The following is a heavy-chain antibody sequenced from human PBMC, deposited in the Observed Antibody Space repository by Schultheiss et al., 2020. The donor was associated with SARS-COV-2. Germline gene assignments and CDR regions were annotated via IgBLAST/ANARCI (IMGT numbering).Heavy chain of an antibody. CDR3: AKDWGQLAQGDY. Sequence: GESLKISCAASGFTFSSYGMHWVRQAPGKGLEWVAVIWYDGSNKYYADSVKGRFTISRDNSKNTLYLQMNSLRAEDTAVYYCAKDWGQLAQGDYWGQGTLVTVSS. V-gene: IGHV3-30*02. CDR2: IWYDGSNK. CDR1: GFTFSSYG. J-gene: IGHJ4*02. D-gene: IGHD6-6*01.